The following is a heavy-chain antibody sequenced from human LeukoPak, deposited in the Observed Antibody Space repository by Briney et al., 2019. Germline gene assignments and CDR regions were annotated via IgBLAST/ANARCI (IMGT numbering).Heavy chain of an antibody. CDR2: TYCRSKWYN. CDR3: ARKGTVTTPFHY. CDR1: GDSVSSNSAA. D-gene: IGHD4-11*01. Sequence: SQTLSLTCAISGDSVSSNSAAWNWIRQSPSRGLEWLGRTYCRSKWYNDYAVSVKSRISINADTSKNQFSLQLNSVTPEDTAVYYCARKGTVTTPFHYWGQGILVTVSS. V-gene: IGHV6-1*01. J-gene: IGHJ4*02.